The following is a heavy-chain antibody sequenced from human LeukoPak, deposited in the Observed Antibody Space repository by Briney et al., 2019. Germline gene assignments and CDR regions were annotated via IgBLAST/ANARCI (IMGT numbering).Heavy chain of an antibody. Sequence: PGESLSLSRAASGLTLATYAMSRVRPPPGRGLEWVSSISVSGGNTYHPDSVQGPLAISRDNTKNTLYLQMNSLRDEDTAVYYCVKEPLVLEWKKDDSLCYDGMDIWGQGTTVTVSS. CDR1: GLTLATYA. CDR2: ISVSGGNT. J-gene: IGHJ6*02. D-gene: IGHD3-3*01. CDR3: VKEPLVLEWKKDDSLCYDGMDI. V-gene: IGHV3-23*01.